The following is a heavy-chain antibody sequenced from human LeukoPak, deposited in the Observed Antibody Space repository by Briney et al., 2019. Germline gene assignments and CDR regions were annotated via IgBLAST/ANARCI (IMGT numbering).Heavy chain of an antibody. J-gene: IGHJ4*02. CDR3: AKTRKTIRYCSGGSCQPDDYFDY. Sequence: SETLSLTCTVSGYSISSGYYWGWIRQPPGKGLEWIGSIYHSGSTYYNPSLKSRVTISVDTSKNQFSLKLSSVTAADTAVYYCAKTRKTIRYCSGGSCQPDDYFDYWGQGTLVTVSS. V-gene: IGHV4-38-2*02. D-gene: IGHD2-15*01. CDR2: IYHSGST. CDR1: GYSISSGYY.